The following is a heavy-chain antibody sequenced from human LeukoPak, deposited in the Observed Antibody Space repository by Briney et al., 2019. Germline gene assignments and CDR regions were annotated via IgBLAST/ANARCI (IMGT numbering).Heavy chain of an antibody. V-gene: IGHV4-59*08. J-gene: IGHJ6*02. CDR2: IYYSGST. Sequence: SETLSLTCTVSGGSISSYYWSWIRQPPGKGLEWIGYIYYSGSTNYNPSLKSRVTISVDTSKNQFSLKLSSVTAADTAVYYCARMYSGSYRYYGMDVWGQGTTVTVSS. CDR1: GGSISSYY. D-gene: IGHD1-26*01. CDR3: ARMYSGSYRYYGMDV.